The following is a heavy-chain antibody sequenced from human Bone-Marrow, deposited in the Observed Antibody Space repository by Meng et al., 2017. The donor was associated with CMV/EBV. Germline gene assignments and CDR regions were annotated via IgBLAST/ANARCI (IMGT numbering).Heavy chain of an antibody. D-gene: IGHD2-21*01. CDR1: GFTFSTYG. CDR3: AKDHCGGDCYNSGWFDP. V-gene: IGHV3-33*06. J-gene: IGHJ5*02. CDR2: RWYDGSNT. Sequence: GGSLRLSCAAYGFTFSTYGMHWVRQTPGKGLEWLTVRWYDGSNTYYADSVKGRFIISRDNSRNTLYLQMNSLRVEDTAVYYCAKDHCGGDCYNSGWFDPWGQGTLVTVSS.